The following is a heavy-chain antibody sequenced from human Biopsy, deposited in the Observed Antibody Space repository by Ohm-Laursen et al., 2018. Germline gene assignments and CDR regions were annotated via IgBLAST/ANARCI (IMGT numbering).Heavy chain of an antibody. V-gene: IGHV1-8*01. Sequence: GSSVKVSCKASGYTFTSHDINWVRQATGQGLEWMGWMSPHTGNTVYAQRFQDRVTMTSDTSTGTAYMELTSLTSDDTAVYFCARWETTLGRSLDSWGQGTLVAVSS. J-gene: IGHJ4*02. CDR2: MSPHTGNT. D-gene: IGHD1-26*01. CDR1: GYTFTSHD. CDR3: ARWETTLGRSLDS.